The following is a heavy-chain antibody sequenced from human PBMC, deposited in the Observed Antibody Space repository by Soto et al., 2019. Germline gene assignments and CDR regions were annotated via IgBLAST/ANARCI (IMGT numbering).Heavy chain of an antibody. CDR2: IHPGDSDT. Sequence: GESLKISCKGSGYSFTNSWIGWVRQMPGKGLEWMGIIHPGDSDTRYSPSFQGQVTISADKSINTAYLQWRSLKASDTAIYYCARPHGLTTVVTPAAFDIWGEGTMVTVS. CDR3: ARPHGLTTVVTPAAFDI. V-gene: IGHV5-51*01. J-gene: IGHJ3*02. D-gene: IGHD4-17*01. CDR1: GYSFTNSW.